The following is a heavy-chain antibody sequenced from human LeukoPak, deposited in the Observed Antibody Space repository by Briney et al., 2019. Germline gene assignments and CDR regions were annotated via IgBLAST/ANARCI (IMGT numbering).Heavy chain of an antibody. V-gene: IGHV3-7*01. CDR2: ITQDGSEK. CDR1: GFTFSSYW. J-gene: IGHJ6*02. D-gene: IGHD3-22*01. Sequence: GGSLRLSCAASGFTFSSYWMRWVRQAPGKGLEWVANITQDGSEKYYVDSVKVRFTISRDNAKNSMYLQMNSLRAEDTAVYYCARFPYYYDSSGYYYLNYYYYGMDVWGQGTTVTVSS. CDR3: ARFPYYYDSSGYYYLNYYYYGMDV.